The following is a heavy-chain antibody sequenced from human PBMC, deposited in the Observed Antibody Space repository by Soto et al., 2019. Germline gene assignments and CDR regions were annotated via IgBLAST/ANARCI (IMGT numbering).Heavy chain of an antibody. V-gene: IGHV3-11*01. CDR1: GFTFSDYY. CDR2: ITSSGNVI. D-gene: IGHD2-15*01. J-gene: IGHJ4*02. Sequence: PGGSLSLSCAASGFTFSDYYMSWIRQAPGKGLEWLSYITSSGNVIYYADSVRGRFTISRDNAKNSLFLQMNSLRADDTAVYYCTRGSTAAKFHYWGQGTLVTVSS. CDR3: TRGSTAAKFHY.